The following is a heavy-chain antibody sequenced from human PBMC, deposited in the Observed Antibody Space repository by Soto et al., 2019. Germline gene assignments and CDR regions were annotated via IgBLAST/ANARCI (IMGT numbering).Heavy chain of an antibody. CDR1: GFTFSSYA. CDR3: ARKGDYYRSETFDY. Sequence: EVQLLESGGGLVQPGGSLRLSCAASGFTFSSYAMSWVRQAPGKGLEWVSAISGSGGSTYYADSVKGRFTISRDNSKNPLYLQMNSLRAEDTAVYYCARKGDYYRSETFDYWGQGTLVTVSS. D-gene: IGHD2-21*02. CDR2: ISGSGGST. V-gene: IGHV3-23*01. J-gene: IGHJ4*02.